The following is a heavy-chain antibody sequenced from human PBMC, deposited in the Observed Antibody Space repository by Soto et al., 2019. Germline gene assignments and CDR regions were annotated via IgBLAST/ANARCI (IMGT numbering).Heavy chain of an antibody. V-gene: IGHV3-9*01. J-gene: IGHJ1*01. Sequence: GGSLRLSCAASGFTFDDYAMHWVRQVPGKGLEWVPGINWNSGSIGYGDSVKGRFAISRDNAKISLHLQMNSLSAEDTAFYYCVKDESINWYSGHFRHWGQGTLVTVSS. D-gene: IGHD6-13*01. CDR1: GFTFDDYA. CDR2: INWNSGSI. CDR3: VKDESINWYSGHFRH.